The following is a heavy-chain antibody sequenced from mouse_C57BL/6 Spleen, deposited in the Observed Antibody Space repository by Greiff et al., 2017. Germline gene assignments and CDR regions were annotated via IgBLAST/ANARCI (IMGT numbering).Heavy chain of an antibody. Sequence: EVMLVESGGGLVKPGGSLKLSCAASGFTFSDYGMHWVRQAPEKGLEWVAYISSGSSTIYYADTVKGRFTISRDTAKHTRFLQRTILRSDYTAMYDGARECYYGYYFDYWGQGTTRTVSS. CDR1: GFTFSDYG. D-gene: IGHD1-1*01. J-gene: IGHJ2*01. V-gene: IGHV5-17*01. CDR3: ARECYYGYYFDY. CDR2: ISSGSSTI.